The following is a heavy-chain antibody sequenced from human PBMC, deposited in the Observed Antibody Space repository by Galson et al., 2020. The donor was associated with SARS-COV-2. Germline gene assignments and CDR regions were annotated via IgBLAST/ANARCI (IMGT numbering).Heavy chain of an antibody. J-gene: IGHJ6*02. V-gene: IGHV3-7*05. CDR3: ARILKPVDTALIAYYYYGMDV. CDR2: IKQDGSEK. CDR1: GFIFSIYW. D-gene: IGHD5-18*01. Sequence: TGGSLRLSCAASGFIFSIYWMTWVRQAPGKGLEWVANIKQDGSEKYYVDSVKGRFTISRDNAKNSLYLQMNSLRAEDTAVYYCARILKPVDTALIAYYYYGMDVWGQGTTVTFSS.